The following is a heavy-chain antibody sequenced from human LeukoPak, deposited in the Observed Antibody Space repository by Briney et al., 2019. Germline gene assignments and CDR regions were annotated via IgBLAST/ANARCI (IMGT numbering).Heavy chain of an antibody. J-gene: IGHJ3*02. CDR1: GGTFSSYA. CDR2: IIPILGIA. D-gene: IGHD6-6*01. CDR3: ARARGSSSSFGAFDI. V-gene: IGHV1-69*04. Sequence: SVKVSCKASGGTFSSYAISWVRQAPGQGLEWMGRIIPILGIANYAQKFQGRVTITADKSTSTAYMELSSLRSEDTAVYYCARARGSSSSFGAFDIWGQGTMVTVSS.